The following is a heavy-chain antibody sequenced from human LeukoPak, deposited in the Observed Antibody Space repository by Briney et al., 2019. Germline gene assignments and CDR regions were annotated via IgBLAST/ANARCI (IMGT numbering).Heavy chain of an antibody. CDR1: GGSISSYY. V-gene: IGHV4-59*08. J-gene: IGHJ4*02. D-gene: IGHD5-24*01. CDR2: IYYSGST. Sequence: SETLSLTCTVSGGSISSYYWSWIRQPPGKGLEWIGYIYYSGSTNYNPSLKSRVTISVDTSKNQFSLKLSSVTAADTAVYYCARGGYNLPTPFDYWGQGTLVTVSS. CDR3: ARGGYNLPTPFDY.